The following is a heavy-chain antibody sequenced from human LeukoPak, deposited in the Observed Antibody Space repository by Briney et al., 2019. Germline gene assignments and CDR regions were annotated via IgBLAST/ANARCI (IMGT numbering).Heavy chain of an antibody. D-gene: IGHD5-18*01. V-gene: IGHV3-66*01. CDR2: IYSGGST. Sequence: PGGSLRLSCAASGFTVSSNYMSWVRQAPGKGLEWVSVIYSGGSTYYADSVKGRFTISRDNSKNTLYLQMNSLRAEDTAVYYCARKIQLWSELDYWGQGTLVTVSS. CDR3: ARKIQLWSELDY. J-gene: IGHJ4*02. CDR1: GFTVSSNY.